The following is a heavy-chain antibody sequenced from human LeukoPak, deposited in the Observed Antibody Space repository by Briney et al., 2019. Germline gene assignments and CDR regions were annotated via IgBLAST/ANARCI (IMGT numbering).Heavy chain of an antibody. CDR2: ISTSTGDT. CDR1: GYSFILYG. CDR3: ARMGVRGVTYAWYYYYYMDV. Sequence: ASVKVSCKTSGYSFILYGISWVRQAPGQGPEWMGWISTSTGDTKYTQKFQGRVTLTTDTSTSTAYMELSSLRSEDTAVYYCARMGVRGVTYAWYYYYYMDVWGKGTTITVSS. D-gene: IGHD3-10*01. V-gene: IGHV1-18*01. J-gene: IGHJ6*03.